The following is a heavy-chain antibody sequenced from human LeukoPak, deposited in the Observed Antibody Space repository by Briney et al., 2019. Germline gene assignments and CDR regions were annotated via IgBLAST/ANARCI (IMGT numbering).Heavy chain of an antibody. V-gene: IGHV4-39*01. D-gene: IGHD4-17*01. CDR1: GGSISSSGSY. CDR2: ISYSGGT. CDR3: ARHQGEATVTAIYYFDY. Sequence: SETLSLTCTVPGGSISSSGSYWGWIRQPPGKGLEWIATISYSGGTYYNPSLESRVTISVNTSKNHFSLRLSSVTAADTAVYYCARHQGEATVTAIYYFDYWGQGTLVTVSS. J-gene: IGHJ4*02.